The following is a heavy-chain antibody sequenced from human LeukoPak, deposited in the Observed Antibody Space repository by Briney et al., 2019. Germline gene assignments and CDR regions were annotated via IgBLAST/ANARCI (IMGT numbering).Heavy chain of an antibody. CDR2: ISWNSGSI. J-gene: IGHJ4*02. CDR3: AKEKQQLERPGSSSLDY. V-gene: IGHV3-9*03. D-gene: IGHD1-1*01. Sequence: GRSLRLSCAASGFTFDDYAMHWVRQAPGKGLEWVSGISWNSGSIGYADSVKGRFTISRDNAKNSLYLQMNSLRAEDMALYYCAKEKQQLERPGSSSLDYWGQGTLVTVSS. CDR1: GFTFDDYA.